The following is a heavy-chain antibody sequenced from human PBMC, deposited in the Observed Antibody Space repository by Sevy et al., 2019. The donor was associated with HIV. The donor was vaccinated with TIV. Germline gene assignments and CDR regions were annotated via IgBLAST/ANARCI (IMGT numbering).Heavy chain of an antibody. J-gene: IGHJ3*02. Sequence: GGSLRLSCVAPGFKFNGHGIHWVRQAPGKGLQWVAGISHDGDNKNYADSVKGRFTISGDQSKNTVFIQMNTLTTEDTAVYYCARDDEVNIWGVVGAFDMWGLGTMVTVSS. CDR1: GFKFNGHG. CDR2: ISHDGDNK. CDR3: ARDDEVNIWGVVGAFDM. V-gene: IGHV3-30*14. D-gene: IGHD3-3*02.